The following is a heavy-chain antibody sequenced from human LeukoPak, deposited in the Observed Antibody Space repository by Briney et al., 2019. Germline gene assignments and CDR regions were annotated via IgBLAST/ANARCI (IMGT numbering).Heavy chain of an antibody. CDR2: ISTYNGNT. CDR3: AREDSGYDFAGFDP. CDR1: GYTFNSNG. V-gene: IGHV1-18*01. D-gene: IGHD5-12*01. J-gene: IGHJ5*02. Sequence: ASVKVSCKTSGYTFNSNGISWVRQAPGQGLEWMGWISTYNGNTNYEQKFQGRVTMTTDTSTSTAYMELRSLRSDDTAVYFCAREDSGYDFAGFDPWGQGTLVTVSS.